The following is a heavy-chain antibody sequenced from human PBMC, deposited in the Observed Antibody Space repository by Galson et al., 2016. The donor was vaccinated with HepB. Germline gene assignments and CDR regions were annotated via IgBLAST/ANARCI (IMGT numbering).Heavy chain of an antibody. V-gene: IGHV3-74*01. D-gene: IGHD4-17*01. CDR3: ARESPTTAGAFDI. Sequence: SLRLSCAASGFIFNNYWMHWVRQAPGKGLVWVSRIHSDGSTTSYADSVKGRFTVSRDNAKNTLYMQMNSLRAEDTAVYYCARESPTTAGAFDIWGQGTMVTVSS. J-gene: IGHJ3*02. CDR2: IHSDGSTT. CDR1: GFIFNNYW.